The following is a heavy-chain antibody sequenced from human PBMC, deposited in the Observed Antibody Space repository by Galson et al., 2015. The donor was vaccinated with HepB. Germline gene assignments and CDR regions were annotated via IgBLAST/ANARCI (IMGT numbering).Heavy chain of an antibody. V-gene: IGHV1-69*04. D-gene: IGHD6-13*01. CDR3: ARDIGRGGSIAAAGTYFDY. CDR2: IIPILGIA. CDR1: GGTFSSYT. Sequence: SVKVSCKASGGTFSSYTISWVRQAPGQGLEWMGRIIPILGIANYAQKFQGRVTITADKSTSTAYMELSSLRSEDTAVYYCARDIGRGGSIAAAGTYFDYWGQGTLVTVSS. J-gene: IGHJ4*02.